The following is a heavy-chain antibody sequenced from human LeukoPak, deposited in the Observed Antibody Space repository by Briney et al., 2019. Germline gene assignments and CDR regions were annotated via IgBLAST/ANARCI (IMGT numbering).Heavy chain of an antibody. CDR2: ISSSGSTI. Sequence: GGSLRLSCAASGFTFSSYEMNWVRQAPGKGLEWISYISSSGSTISYADSVKGRFTISRDNAQNSLYLQMNSLRADDTAVYYCGFSSSGWAGLDYWGQGTLVTGSS. J-gene: IGHJ4*02. CDR3: GFSSSGWAGLDY. D-gene: IGHD6-19*01. V-gene: IGHV3-48*03. CDR1: GFTFSSYE.